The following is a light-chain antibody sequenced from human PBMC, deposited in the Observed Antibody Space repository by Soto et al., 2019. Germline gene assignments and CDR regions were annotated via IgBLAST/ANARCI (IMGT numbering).Light chain of an antibody. J-gene: IGKJ2*01. CDR1: QAVGAY. CDR2: AAS. Sequence: DIQMTQSPSSLSGSLGDRVTIPCRASQAVGAYLLWYQQRQGRAPKLLIYAASNLLSGVPSRFSGSGSGTNFTLTISRLQREDFATYYCQQSYRTPHTFGQGTKLESK. CDR3: QQSYRTPHT. V-gene: IGKV1-39*01.